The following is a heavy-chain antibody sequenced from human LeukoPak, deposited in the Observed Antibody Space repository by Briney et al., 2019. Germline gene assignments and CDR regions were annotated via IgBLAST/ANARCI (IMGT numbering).Heavy chain of an antibody. CDR2: IKHEGSEK. CDR3: ARDWGWLQLIPGFFDS. Sequence: GGSLRLSCAASGFTFSSYWMSWVRQAPEKGLEWVANIKHEGSEKDYVDSLEGRFTISRDNAKNSLYLQTNSLRAEDTAVYYCARDWGWLQLIPGFFDSWGQGTLVTVSS. CDR1: GFTFSSYW. V-gene: IGHV3-7*01. D-gene: IGHD4-4*01. J-gene: IGHJ4*02.